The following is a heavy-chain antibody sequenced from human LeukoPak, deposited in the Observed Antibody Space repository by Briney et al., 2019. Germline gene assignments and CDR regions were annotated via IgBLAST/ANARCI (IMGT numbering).Heavy chain of an antibody. Sequence: ASVKVSCKASGYIFTTYFIHWVRQAPGQGLEWIGWISGYNGNTNYAQQVQGRVTMTTDTSTRTAYMELRSLRSDDTAVYYCAREGYYDSSGYSQVQYYYYGMDVWGQGTTVTVSS. CDR2: ISGYNGNT. D-gene: IGHD3-22*01. V-gene: IGHV1-18*04. J-gene: IGHJ6*02. CDR1: GYIFTTYF. CDR3: AREGYYDSSGYSQVQYYYYGMDV.